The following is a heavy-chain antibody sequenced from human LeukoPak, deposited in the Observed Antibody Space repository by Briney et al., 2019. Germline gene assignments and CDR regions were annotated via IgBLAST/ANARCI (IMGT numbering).Heavy chain of an antibody. Sequence: SGGXXXSYHWSWIRQPAGKGLEWIGRIYTSGSTNYNPSLKSRVTMSVDTSKNQFSLKLSSVTAADTAVYYCARDPTYYYDSSGEGNAFDIWGQGTMVTVSS. D-gene: IGHD3-22*01. CDR1: GGXXXSYH. CDR3: ARDPTYYYDSSGEGNAFDI. CDR2: IYTSGST. J-gene: IGHJ3*02. V-gene: IGHV4-4*07.